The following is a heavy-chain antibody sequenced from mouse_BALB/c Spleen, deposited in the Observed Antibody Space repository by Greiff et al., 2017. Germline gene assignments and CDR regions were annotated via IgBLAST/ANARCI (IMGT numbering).Heavy chain of an antibody. J-gene: IGHJ3*01. D-gene: IGHD4-1*01. CDR1: GYSITSGYY. Sequence: EVKLMESGPGLVKPSQSLSLTCSVTGYSITSGYYWNWIRQFPGNKLEWMGYISYDGSNNYNPSLKNRISITRDTSKNQFFLKLNSVTTEDTATYYCARDGELGRGCAYWGQGTLVTVSA. CDR3: ARDGELGRGCAY. CDR2: ISYDGSN. V-gene: IGHV3-6*02.